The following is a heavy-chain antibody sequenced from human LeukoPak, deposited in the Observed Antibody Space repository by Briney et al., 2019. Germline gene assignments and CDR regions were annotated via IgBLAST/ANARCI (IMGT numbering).Heavy chain of an antibody. V-gene: IGHV4-31*03. CDR1: GGSISSGGYY. CDR2: IYYSGST. CDR3: ARVRDDSSGFDY. J-gene: IGHJ4*02. Sequence: SETLSLACTVSGGSISSGGYYWSWIRQHPGKGLEWSGYIYYSGSTYYNPSLKSRVTISVDTSKNQFSLKLGSVTAADTAVYYCARVRDDSSGFDYWGQGTLVTVSS. D-gene: IGHD3-22*01.